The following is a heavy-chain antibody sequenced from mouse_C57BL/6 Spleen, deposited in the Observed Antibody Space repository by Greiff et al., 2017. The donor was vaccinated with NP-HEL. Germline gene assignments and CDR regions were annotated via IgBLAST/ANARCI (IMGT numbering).Heavy chain of an antibody. Sequence: EVKVVESGGDLVKPGGSLKLSCAASGFTFSSYGMSWVRQTPDKRLEWVATISSGGSYTYYPDSVKGRFTISRDNAKNTLYLQMSSLKSEDTAMYYCATYYGSSPFDYWGQGTTLTVSS. V-gene: IGHV5-6*01. CDR1: GFTFSSYG. D-gene: IGHD1-1*01. CDR3: ATYYGSSPFDY. J-gene: IGHJ2*01. CDR2: ISSGGSYT.